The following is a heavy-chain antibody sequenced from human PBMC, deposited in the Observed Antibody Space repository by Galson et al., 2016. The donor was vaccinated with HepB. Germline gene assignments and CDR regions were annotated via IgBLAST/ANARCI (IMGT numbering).Heavy chain of an antibody. D-gene: IGHD2-15*01. Sequence: SVKVSCKASGGTFTSYTFTWVRQAPGQGLEWMGGIIPMFGTTKYAGKFQGRLTITAEESTSTTYMEPTRLRSDDTAMYFCVSRGGSLRCSGDTCFSHWFDPGGQGTPVVVSS. CDR2: IIPMFGTT. CDR3: VSRGGSLRCSGDTCFSHWFDP. CDR1: GGTFTSYT. J-gene: IGHJ5*02. V-gene: IGHV1-69*13.